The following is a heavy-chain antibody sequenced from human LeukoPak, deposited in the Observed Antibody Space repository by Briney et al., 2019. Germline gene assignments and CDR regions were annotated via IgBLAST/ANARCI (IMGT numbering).Heavy chain of an antibody. CDR3: ARDRSNRWAAFDI. J-gene: IGHJ3*02. V-gene: IGHV1-3*01. D-gene: IGHD1-14*01. CDR2: INAGNGNT. Sequence: ASVKVSCKASGYTFTSYAMHWVRQAPGQRLEWMGWINAGNGNTKYSRKFQGRVTITRDTSASTAYMELSSLRSEDTAVYYCARDRSNRWAAFDIWGQGTMVTVSS. CDR1: GYTFTSYA.